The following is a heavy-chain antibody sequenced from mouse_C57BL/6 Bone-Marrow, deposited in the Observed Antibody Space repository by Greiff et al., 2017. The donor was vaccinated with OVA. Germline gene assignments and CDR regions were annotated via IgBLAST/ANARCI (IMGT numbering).Heavy chain of an antibody. J-gene: IGHJ3*01. CDR2: ISSGGSYT. V-gene: IGHV5-6*02. Sequence: EVKLVESGGDLVKPGGSLKLSCAASGFTFSSYGMSWVRQTPDKRLEWVATISSGGSYTYYQDSVKGRFTISRDNAKNTLYLQMSRLKSEDTAMYYCARHRDGRIADWGKGTLVTVSA. CDR1: GFTFSSYG. D-gene: IGHD2-3*01. CDR3: ARHRDGRIAD.